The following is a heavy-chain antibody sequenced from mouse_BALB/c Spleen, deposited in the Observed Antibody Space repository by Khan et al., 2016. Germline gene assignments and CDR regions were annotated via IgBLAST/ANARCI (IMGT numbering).Heavy chain of an antibody. D-gene: IGHD4-1*01. Sequence: EVELVESGGGLVKPGGSLKLSCAASGFTFSSYALSWVRQTPEKRLEWVATISSGGSDTYYSDSVKGRFTITRDNATNTLYLQMSSLRSEDTAMYYCARPWAYWGQGTTLTVSS. CDR3: ARPWAY. J-gene: IGHJ2*01. V-gene: IGHV5-9-1*01. CDR2: ISSGGSDT. CDR1: GFTFSSYA.